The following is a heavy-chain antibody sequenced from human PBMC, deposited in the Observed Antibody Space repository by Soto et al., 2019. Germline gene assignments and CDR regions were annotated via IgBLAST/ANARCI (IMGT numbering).Heavy chain of an antibody. CDR1: GYTFTTYA. CDR2: ISAYNGNT. V-gene: IGHV1-18*01. CDR3: ARDWTRWGEIPLYFDS. D-gene: IGHD1-26*01. Sequence: QVQLVQSGAEVKKPGASVKVSCKASGYTFTTYAISWVRQAPGQGLEWMGWISAYNGNTNYAQKLQGRVTMTTDTATSTAYMELRSLRSDDTAVYYCARDWTRWGEIPLYFDSWGQGTPVTVSS. J-gene: IGHJ4*02.